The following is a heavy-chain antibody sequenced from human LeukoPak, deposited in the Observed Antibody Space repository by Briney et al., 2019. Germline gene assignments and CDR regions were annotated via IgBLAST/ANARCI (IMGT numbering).Heavy chain of an antibody. CDR3: AREGVYYDILTGYSSDY. J-gene: IGHJ4*02. V-gene: IGHV3-30-3*01. CDR2: MSYDGSNK. Sequence: PGGSLRLSCAASGFTFSSYAMHWVRQAPGKGLEWVAVMSYDGSNKYYADSVKGRFTISRDNSKNTLYLQMNSLRAEDTAVYYCAREGVYYDILTGYSSDYWGQGTLVTVSS. CDR1: GFTFSSYA. D-gene: IGHD3-9*01.